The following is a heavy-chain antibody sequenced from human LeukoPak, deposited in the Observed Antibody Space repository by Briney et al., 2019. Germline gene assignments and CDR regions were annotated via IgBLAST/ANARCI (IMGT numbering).Heavy chain of an antibody. CDR3: SRDFNGRNDF. D-gene: IGHD1-14*01. J-gene: IGHJ4*02. CDR1: GFTFSSNW. CDR2: INPDGSRT. V-gene: IGHV3-74*01. Sequence: PGGPLRLSCAASGFTFSSNWMHWVRQGPGKGLVCVSRINPDGSRTDYAESVKGRFTISRDNAKNTLSLEMNSLGDEDTAVYYCSRDFNGRNDFWGQGTLVTVSS.